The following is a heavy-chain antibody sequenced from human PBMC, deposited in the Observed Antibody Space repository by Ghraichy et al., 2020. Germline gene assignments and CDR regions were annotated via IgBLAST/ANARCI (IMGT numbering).Heavy chain of an antibody. J-gene: IGHJ4*02. CDR1: GFTFSKAW. D-gene: IGHD2-21*02. CDR3: TTAGLCGGDCYGDY. CDR2: IKSKTDGGTT. V-gene: IGHV3-15*01. Sequence: GGSLRLSCAASGFTFSKAWMSWVRQAPGKGLEWVGRIKSKTDGGTTDYAAPVKGRFTISRDDSKNTLYLQMNSLKTEDTAVYYCTTAGLCGGDCYGDYWGQGTLVTVSS.